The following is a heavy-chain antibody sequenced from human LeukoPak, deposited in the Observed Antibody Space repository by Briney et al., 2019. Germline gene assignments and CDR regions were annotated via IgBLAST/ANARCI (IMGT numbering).Heavy chain of an antibody. CDR2: FYHLEGT. CDR3: ARRARYDFWSGYYKGYYYYMDV. V-gene: IGHV4-39*07. Sequence: SETLSLTCIVSGVSINTNSYFWGWIRQSPGKGLEWIGSFYHLEGTNYNPSLKSRVTISVDTSKNQFSLKLSSVTAADTAVYYCARRARYDFWSGYYKGYYYYMDVWGKGTTVTVSS. CDR1: GVSINTNSYF. D-gene: IGHD3-3*01. J-gene: IGHJ6*03.